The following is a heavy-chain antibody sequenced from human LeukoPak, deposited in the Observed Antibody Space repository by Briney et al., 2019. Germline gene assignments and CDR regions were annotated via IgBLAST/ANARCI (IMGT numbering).Heavy chain of an antibody. J-gene: IGHJ4*02. CDR1: GFTINSYS. V-gene: IGHV3-7*04. Sequence: PGGSLRLSCAASGFTINSYSMSWVRQPPPQGLEWVGNIEIDGSDKYYVDSVKGRFTISRDNAKNSLSLQMSSLRAEDTAVYYCARDLFRGCYYGVNYWGQGTLVTVSS. CDR3: ARDLFRGCYYGVNY. D-gene: IGHD1-26*01. CDR2: IEIDGSDK.